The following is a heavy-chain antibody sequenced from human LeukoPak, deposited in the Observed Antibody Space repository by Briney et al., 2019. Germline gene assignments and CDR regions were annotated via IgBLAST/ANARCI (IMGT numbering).Heavy chain of an antibody. D-gene: IGHD3-10*01. CDR3: ARDRLFRGLSFAFDI. CDR2: MSYSGST. Sequence: PSETLSLTCILSGGSISSYYWSWIRQPPGKGLEWIGYMSYSGSTNYNPSLKSRVTISLDTSKNQFSLKLSSVTAADTAVYYCARDRLFRGLSFAFDIWGQGTMITVSS. CDR1: GGSISSYY. J-gene: IGHJ3*02. V-gene: IGHV4-59*01.